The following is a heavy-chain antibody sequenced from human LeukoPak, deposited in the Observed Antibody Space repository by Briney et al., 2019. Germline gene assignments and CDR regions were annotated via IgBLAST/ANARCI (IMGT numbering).Heavy chain of an antibody. CDR1: GYTFTGYY. CDR3: ARGSSLSAVLRFLEWFSFDY. Sequence: ASVKVSCKASGYTFTGYYMHWVRQAPGQGLEWMGWINPNSGGTNYAQKFQGRVTMTRDTSISTAYMELSRLRSDDTAVYYCARGSSLSAVLRFLEWFSFDYWGQGTLVTVSS. J-gene: IGHJ4*02. D-gene: IGHD3-3*01. CDR2: INPNSGGT. V-gene: IGHV1-2*02.